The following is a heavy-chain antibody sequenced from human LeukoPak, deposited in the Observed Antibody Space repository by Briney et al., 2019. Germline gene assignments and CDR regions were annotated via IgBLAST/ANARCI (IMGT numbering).Heavy chain of an antibody. Sequence: GGSLRLSCAASGFTFSSYSMSWVRQAPGKGLEWVSVLHPGGNTYYADSVKGRFTISRDNSKNTLYLQMNSLRAEDTAVYYCARGHYPGSASWGQGTLVTVSS. J-gene: IGHJ5*02. D-gene: IGHD3-10*01. V-gene: IGHV3-53*01. CDR2: LHPGGNT. CDR3: ARGHYPGSAS. CDR1: GFTFSSYS.